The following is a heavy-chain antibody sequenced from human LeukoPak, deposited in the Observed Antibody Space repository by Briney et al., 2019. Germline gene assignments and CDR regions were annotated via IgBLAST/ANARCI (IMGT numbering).Heavy chain of an antibody. CDR3: ASSTGSY. J-gene: IGHJ4*02. D-gene: IGHD1-14*01. V-gene: IGHV4-59*01. CDR1: GGSISNYY. CDR2: IYYSGST. Sequence: NPSETLSLTCTVSGGSISNYYWSWVRQPPGKGLECIGYIYYSGSTNYNPSLKSRVTISVDTSKNQFSLRLNSVTAADTAVYYCASSTGSYWGQGTLVTVSS.